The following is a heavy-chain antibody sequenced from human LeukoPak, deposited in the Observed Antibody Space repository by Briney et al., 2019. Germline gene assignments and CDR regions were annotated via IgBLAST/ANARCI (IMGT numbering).Heavy chain of an antibody. V-gene: IGHV4-30-4*08. D-gene: IGHD3-10*01. CDR1: GGSISSGDYY. J-gene: IGHJ5*02. CDR2: IYYSGST. CDR3: ARALLFTMVRGNWFDP. Sequence: TPSQTLSLTCTVSGGSISSGDYYWSWIRQPPGKGLEWIGYIYYSGSTYYNPSLKSRVTISVDTSKNQFSLKLSSVTAADTAVYYCARALLFTMVRGNWFDPWGQGTLVTVSS.